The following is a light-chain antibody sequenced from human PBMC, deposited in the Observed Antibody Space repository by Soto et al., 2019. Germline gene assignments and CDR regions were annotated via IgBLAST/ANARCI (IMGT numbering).Light chain of an antibody. CDR2: DAS. Sequence: DIQMTQSPSTLSASVGDRVTITCRASQSISSWLAWYQQKPGKAPKLLIYDASSLESGVPSRFSGSGSGTEFTLTISSLQPDDFATYYCQQYNSYGTFGQGNKVELK. V-gene: IGKV1-5*01. CDR3: QQYNSYGT. CDR1: QSISSW. J-gene: IGKJ1*01.